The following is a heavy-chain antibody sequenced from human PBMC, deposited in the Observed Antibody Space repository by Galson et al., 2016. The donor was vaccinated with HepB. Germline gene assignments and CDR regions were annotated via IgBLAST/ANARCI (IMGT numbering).Heavy chain of an antibody. V-gene: IGHV3-7*01. D-gene: IGHD6-13*01. CDR3: FAAGYDMDV. CDR2: IKQDGSEK. J-gene: IGHJ6*02. CDR1: GFKFNTYC. Sequence: SLRLSCAASGFKFNTYCMSWVRRAPGKGLEWVANIKQDGSEKNYVDSVKGRFNISRDNAKTSLYLQMNSLRVEDTAVYYCFAAGYDMDVWGQGTTVTVSS.